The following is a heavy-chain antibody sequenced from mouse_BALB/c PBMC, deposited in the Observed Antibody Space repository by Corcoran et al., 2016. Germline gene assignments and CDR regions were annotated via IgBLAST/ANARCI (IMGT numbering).Heavy chain of an antibody. V-gene: IGHV14-3*02. CDR2: IDPANGNT. CDR1: GFNIKDTY. D-gene: IGHD2-3*01. Sequence: EVQLQQSGAELVKPGASVKLSCTASGFNIKDTYMHWVKQRPEQGLEWIGRIDPANGNTKYDPKFQGKATITADISSNTAYLQLSSLTSEDTAVDYRVYDGYYWYFDVWGAGTTVTVSS. J-gene: IGHJ1*01. CDR3: VYDGYYWYFDV.